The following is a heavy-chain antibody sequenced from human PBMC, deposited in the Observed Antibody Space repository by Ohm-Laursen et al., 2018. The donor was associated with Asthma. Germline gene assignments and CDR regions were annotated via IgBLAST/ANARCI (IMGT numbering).Heavy chain of an antibody. J-gene: IGHJ6*02. CDR2: ISTASSFI. CDR1: GYTFSRYS. V-gene: IGHV3-21*01. D-gene: IGHD1-26*01. CDR3: ARDPLRSSGTYWGGNYFSYGMDV. Sequence: SLRLSCAASGYTFSRYSIHWVRQIPGKGLEWVASISTASSFIYYADSVRGRFTISRDNAKNTLYLQMNSLRAEDTAVYFCARDPLRSSGTYWGGNYFSYGMDVWGQGTTVTVSS.